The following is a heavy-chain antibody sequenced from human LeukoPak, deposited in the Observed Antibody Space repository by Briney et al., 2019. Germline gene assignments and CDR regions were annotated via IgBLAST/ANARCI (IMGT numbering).Heavy chain of an antibody. CDR3: ARGGLGIGDFDI. D-gene: IGHD7-27*01. CDR1: GFTFSSYG. CDR2: IWYDGSNK. Sequence: PGGSLRLSCAASGFTFSSYGMHWVRQAPGKGLEWVAVIWYDGSNKYYADSVKGRFTISRDNSKNTLYLQMNSPRAEDAAVYYCARGGLGIGDFDIWGQGTMVTVSS. J-gene: IGHJ3*02. V-gene: IGHV3-33*01.